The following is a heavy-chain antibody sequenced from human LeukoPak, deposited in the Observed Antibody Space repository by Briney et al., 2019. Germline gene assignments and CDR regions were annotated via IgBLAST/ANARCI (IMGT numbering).Heavy chain of an antibody. CDR1: RFTFSSYA. V-gene: IGHV3-23*01. CDR2: ISASGGST. J-gene: IGHJ6*03. D-gene: IGHD3-10*01. Sequence: GGSLRLSCAASRFTFSSYAMSWVRQAPGKGLEWVSSISASGGSTNYADSVKGRFTISRDNSKNTVYLQMNNLRAEDTAVYYCAKVMKGSERLTMVRGVIIKTAGLYYMDVWGKGTTVTVSS. CDR3: AKVMKGSERLTMVRGVIIKTAGLYYMDV.